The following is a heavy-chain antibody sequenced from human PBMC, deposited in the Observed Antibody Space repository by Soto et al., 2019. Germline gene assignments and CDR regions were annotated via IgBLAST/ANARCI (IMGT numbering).Heavy chain of an antibody. CDR1: GFTFSSYG. Sequence: GGSLRLSCAASGFTFSSYGMHWVRQAPGKGLEWVAVISYDGSNKYYADSVKGRFTISRDNSKNTLYLQMNSLRAEDTAVYYCAKTYYDFWSGYKSYYYYYMDVWGKGTTVTVSS. J-gene: IGHJ6*03. CDR3: AKTYYDFWSGYKSYYYYYMDV. CDR2: ISYDGSNK. D-gene: IGHD3-3*01. V-gene: IGHV3-30*18.